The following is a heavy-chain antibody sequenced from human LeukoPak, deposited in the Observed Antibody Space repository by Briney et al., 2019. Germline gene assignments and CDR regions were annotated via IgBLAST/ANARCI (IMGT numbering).Heavy chain of an antibody. V-gene: IGHV4-59*01. J-gene: IGHJ4*02. CDR3: ARYDMNKFFDY. CDR2: IYYSGST. Sequence: PSETLSLTCTVSGGSISGYYYSWIRQPPGKGLEWIGYIYYSGSTNYNPSLKSRVTMSVDTSKNQLSLKLSSVTAADTAMYYCARYDMNKFFDYWGQGILVTVSS. D-gene: IGHD3-9*01. CDR1: GGSISGYY.